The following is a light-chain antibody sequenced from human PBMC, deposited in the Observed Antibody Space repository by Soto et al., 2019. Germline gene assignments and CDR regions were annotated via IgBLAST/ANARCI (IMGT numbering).Light chain of an antibody. Sequence: QSALTQPPSVSGSPGQSVTISCTGTSSDVGSYNRVSWYQQPPGTAPKLIIYEVSNRPSGVPDRFFGSKSGNTASLTISGLQAEDEADYYCSSFTSSNTWVFGRGTKVTVL. V-gene: IGLV2-18*02. CDR2: EVS. CDR3: SSFTSSNTWV. J-gene: IGLJ3*02. CDR1: SSDVGSYNR.